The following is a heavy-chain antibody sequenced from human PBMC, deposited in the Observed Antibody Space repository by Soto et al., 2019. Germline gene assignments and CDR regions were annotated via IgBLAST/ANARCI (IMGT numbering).Heavy chain of an antibody. Sequence: PSETLSLTCTVSGGSISSGGYYWSWIRQHPGKGLEWIGYIYYSGSTYYNPSLKSRVTISVDTSKNQFSLKLSSVTAADTAVYYCARDRGYGYSNRYYLDYWGQGTLVTVSS. CDR2: IYYSGST. V-gene: IGHV4-31*03. CDR3: ARDRGYGYSNRYYLDY. D-gene: IGHD5-18*01. J-gene: IGHJ4*02. CDR1: GGSISSGGYY.